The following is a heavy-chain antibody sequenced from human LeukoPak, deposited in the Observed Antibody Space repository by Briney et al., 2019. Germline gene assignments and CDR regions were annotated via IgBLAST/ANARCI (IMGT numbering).Heavy chain of an antibody. V-gene: IGHV1-8*01. CDR3: ARVIVPAAMGYDY. CDR1: GYTFTSYD. CDR2: MNPNSGNT. Sequence: ASVKVSCKASGYTFTSYDINWVRQATGQGLEWMGWMNPNSGNTGYAQKFQGRVTMTRNTCISAAYMVLSSLRSEDTAVYYCARVIVPAAMGYDYWGQGTLVTVSS. D-gene: IGHD2-2*01. J-gene: IGHJ4*02.